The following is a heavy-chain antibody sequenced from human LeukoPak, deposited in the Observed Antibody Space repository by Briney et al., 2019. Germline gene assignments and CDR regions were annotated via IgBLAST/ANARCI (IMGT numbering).Heavy chain of an antibody. CDR3: ARDDPVVAALSWFDP. Sequence: GASVKVSCKASGYTFTSYGISWVRQAPGQGLEWMGWISAYNGNTNYAQKLQGRVTMTTDTSTSTAYMELRSLRSDDTAVYYCARDDPVVAALSWFDPWGQGTLVTVSS. D-gene: IGHD2-15*01. V-gene: IGHV1-18*01. CDR2: ISAYNGNT. J-gene: IGHJ5*02. CDR1: GYTFTSYG.